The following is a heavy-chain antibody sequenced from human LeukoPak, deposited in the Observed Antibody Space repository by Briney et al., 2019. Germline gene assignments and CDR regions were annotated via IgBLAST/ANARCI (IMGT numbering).Heavy chain of an antibody. CDR2: ISGDGRRT. Sequence: GGSLRLSCTASGFTFNSHALTWVRQAPGKGPEWTSSISGDGRRTFYSDSVGGRFTISRDNSRNTLYLQMNSLRADDTAVYYCVSRGGASVFYYFDFWGQGTLVTVSS. CDR3: VSRGGASVFYYFDF. J-gene: IGHJ4*02. V-gene: IGHV3-23*01. CDR1: GFTFNSHA. D-gene: IGHD3-10*01.